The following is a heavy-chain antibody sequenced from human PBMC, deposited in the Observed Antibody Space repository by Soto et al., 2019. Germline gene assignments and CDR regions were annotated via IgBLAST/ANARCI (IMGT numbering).Heavy chain of an antibody. CDR1: GYTLTGSY. D-gene: IGHD1-26*01. J-gene: IGHJ4*02. Sequence: QVQLVQSGAEVKKPGASVKVSCKASGYTLTGSYMNWVRQAPGQGLEWMGWINPNSGGTNYAQKFQGWVIMTRDTSISTAYMELSRLRSDDTAVYYCARDNSVGFDYWGQGTLVTASS. CDR3: ARDNSVGFDY. V-gene: IGHV1-2*04. CDR2: INPNSGGT.